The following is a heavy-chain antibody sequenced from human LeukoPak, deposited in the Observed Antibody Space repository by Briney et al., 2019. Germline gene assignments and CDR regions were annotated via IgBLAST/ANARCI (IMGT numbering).Heavy chain of an antibody. D-gene: IGHD7-27*01. CDR2: IYYSGST. Sequence: PSETLPLTCTVSGGSISSYYWSWIRQPPGKGLEWIGYIYYSGSTNYNPSLKSRVTISVDTSKNQFSLKLSSVTAADTAVYYCARAPTGDRTYYYYYYMDVWGKGTTVTVSS. CDR1: GGSISSYY. V-gene: IGHV4-59*01. J-gene: IGHJ6*03. CDR3: ARAPTGDRTYYYYYYMDV.